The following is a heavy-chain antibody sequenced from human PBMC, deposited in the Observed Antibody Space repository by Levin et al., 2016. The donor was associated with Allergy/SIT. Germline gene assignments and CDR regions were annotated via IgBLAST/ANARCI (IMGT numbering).Heavy chain of an antibody. V-gene: IGHV1-69*06. CDR2: IIPIFGTA. Sequence: SVKVSCKASGGTFSSYAISWVRQAPGQGLEWMGGIIPIFGTANYAQKFQGRVTITADKSTSTAYMELSSLRSEDTAVYYCARVLNLGGSPAPMNYYYYGMDVWGQGTTVTVSS. J-gene: IGHJ6*02. CDR3: ARVLNLGGSPAPMNYYYYGMDV. D-gene: IGHD1-26*01. CDR1: GGTFSSYA.